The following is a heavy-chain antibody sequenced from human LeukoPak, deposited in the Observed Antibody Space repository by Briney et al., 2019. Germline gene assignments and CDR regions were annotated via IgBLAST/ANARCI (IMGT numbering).Heavy chain of an antibody. D-gene: IGHD3-22*01. CDR2: IIPILGIA. V-gene: IGHV1-69*04. J-gene: IGHJ4*02. CDR3: ARVDRGDSSGYDY. Sequence: SVKVSCKASGGTFSSYAISWVRQAPGQGLEWMGRIIPILGIANYAQKFQGRVTITADKSTSTAYMELSSLRSEDTAVYYCARVDRGDSSGYDYWGQGTLVTVSS. CDR1: GGTFSSYA.